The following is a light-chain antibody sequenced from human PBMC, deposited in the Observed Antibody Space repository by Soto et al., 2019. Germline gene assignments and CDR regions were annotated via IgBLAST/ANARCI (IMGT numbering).Light chain of an antibody. Sequence: DIQMTQSPSTLSASVGDRVTITCRASQSISSWLAWYQQKPGKAPKLLIYKASSLESVVPSRFSGSGSGTEFTLTISSLQPDDFATYYCQQYNIYAWTFGQGTKVEIK. CDR1: QSISSW. V-gene: IGKV1-5*03. CDR3: QQYNIYAWT. J-gene: IGKJ1*01. CDR2: KAS.